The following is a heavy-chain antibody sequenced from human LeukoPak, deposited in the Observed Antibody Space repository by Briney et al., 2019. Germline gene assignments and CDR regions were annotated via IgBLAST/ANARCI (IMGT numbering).Heavy chain of an antibody. Sequence: QPGGSLRLSCAASGFTFSSYAMSWVRQAPGKGLEWVSAISGSGGSTYYADSVKGRFTISGDNSKNTLYLQMNSLRAEDTAVYYCAKDRFRGSGSSYFDYWGQGTLVTVSS. J-gene: IGHJ4*02. CDR1: GFTFSSYA. D-gene: IGHD1-26*01. CDR3: AKDRFRGSGSSYFDY. CDR2: ISGSGGST. V-gene: IGHV3-23*01.